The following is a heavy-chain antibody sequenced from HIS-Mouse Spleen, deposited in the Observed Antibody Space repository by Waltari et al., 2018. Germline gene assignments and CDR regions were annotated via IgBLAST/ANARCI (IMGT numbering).Heavy chain of an antibody. J-gene: IGHJ3*02. CDR3: AKALTGDAFDI. Sequence: QVQLVESGGGVVQPGRSLRLSCAASGFTFSSYGMHWVRQAPGKGVEWVAVISNVGSNKYNAASVKGRFTISRDNSKNTLYLQMNSLRAEDTAVYYCAKALTGDAFDIWGQGTMVTVSS. CDR1: GFTFSSYG. CDR2: ISNVGSNK. V-gene: IGHV3-30*18. D-gene: IGHD7-27*01.